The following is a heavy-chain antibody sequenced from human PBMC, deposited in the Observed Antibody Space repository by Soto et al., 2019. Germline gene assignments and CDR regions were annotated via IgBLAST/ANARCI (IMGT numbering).Heavy chain of an antibody. J-gene: IGHJ4*02. V-gene: IGHV1-18*01. D-gene: IGHD1-1*01. CDR1: GYAFTTYG. CDR3: ARGRYGDY. Sequence: QVHLVQSGAEVKKPGASVKVSCKGSGYAFTTYGITWVRQAPGQGLEWMGWISAHNGNTNYAQKLQARVTGTRDKSPRTAYMELRSLRSDDTAVYYCARGRYGDYWGQGALVTVSS. CDR2: ISAHNGNT.